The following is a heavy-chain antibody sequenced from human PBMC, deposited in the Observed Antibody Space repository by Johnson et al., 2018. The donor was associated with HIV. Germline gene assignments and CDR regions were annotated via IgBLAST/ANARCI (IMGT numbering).Heavy chain of an antibody. J-gene: IGHJ3*01. CDR1: GFTVSSNY. CDR3: ARDASSWGDAFDA. V-gene: IGHV3-66*01. CDR2: IYSGGST. Sequence: VQLMESGGGVVQPGRSLRLSCAASGFTVSSNYMSWVRQAPGKGLEWVSVIYSGGSTNYADSVKGRFTISRDNSKNTLYLEMNSLRAEDTAVYYCARDASSWGDAFDAWGQGTMVTVSS. D-gene: IGHD6-13*01.